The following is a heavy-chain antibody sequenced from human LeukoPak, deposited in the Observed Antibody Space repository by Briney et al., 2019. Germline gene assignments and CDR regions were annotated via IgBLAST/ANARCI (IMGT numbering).Heavy chain of an antibody. CDR3: ARDQTSKGDAFDI. Sequence: SETLSLSCSVSGGSIRSYYWSWIRQPPGKGPERIGYIHYSGSTNYNPSLKSRVTISVDTSKNQFSLKLSSVTAADTAVYYCARDQTSKGDAFDIWGQGTMVTVSS. V-gene: IGHV4-59*01. CDR2: IHYSGST. CDR1: GGSIRSYY. J-gene: IGHJ3*02.